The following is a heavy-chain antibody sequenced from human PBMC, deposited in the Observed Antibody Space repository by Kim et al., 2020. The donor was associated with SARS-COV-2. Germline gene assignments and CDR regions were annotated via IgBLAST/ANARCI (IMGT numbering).Heavy chain of an antibody. J-gene: IGHJ4*02. D-gene: IGHD1-26*01. V-gene: IGHV3-30*01. CDR3: ARDLDTWAHAIDY. Sequence: YADSVKGRFTISRDNSKNTLYLQMNSLRAEDTAVYYCARDLDTWAHAIDYWGQGTLVTVSS.